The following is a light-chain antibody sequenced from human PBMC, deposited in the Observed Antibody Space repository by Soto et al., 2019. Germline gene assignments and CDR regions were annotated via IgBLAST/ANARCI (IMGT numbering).Light chain of an antibody. CDR3: QQRSNWRIT. V-gene: IGKV3-11*01. J-gene: IGKJ5*01. Sequence: EIVLTQSPATLSLSPGERATLSCRASPSVSSYLAWYQQKPGQAPRLLIYDASNRATGIPARFSGRGSGTDLTLTISSLEPEDFAVYYCQQRSNWRITFGEGARLEIK. CDR2: DAS. CDR1: PSVSSY.